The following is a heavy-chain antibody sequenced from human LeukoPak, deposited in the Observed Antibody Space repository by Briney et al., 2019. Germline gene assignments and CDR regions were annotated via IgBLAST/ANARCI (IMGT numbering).Heavy chain of an antibody. V-gene: IGHV3-23*01. D-gene: IGHD2-2*01. CDR3: AKDRSVVVVPAVYGMDV. CDR2: ISGSGGST. CDR1: GFTFSSYA. Sequence: GGSLRLSCAASGFTFSSYAMSWVRQAPGKGLEWVSAISGSGGSTYYADSVKGRFTISRDNSKNTLYLQMNSLRAEDTAVYYCAKDRSVVVVPAVYGMDVWGQGTTVTVSS. J-gene: IGHJ6*02.